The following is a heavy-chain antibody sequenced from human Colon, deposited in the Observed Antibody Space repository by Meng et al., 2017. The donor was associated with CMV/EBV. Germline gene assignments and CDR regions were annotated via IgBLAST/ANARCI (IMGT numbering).Heavy chain of an antibody. J-gene: IGHJ4*02. CDR1: GFTFSNAW. V-gene: IGHV3-15*01. Sequence: GESLKISCSASGFTFSNAWMNWVRQAPGKGLEWVGRIKSKSDGGTIDYAAPVKGRFTISRDDLKNTLYLQMNSLKTEDTAVYFCSIDLSQINYREPDYWGQGTLVTVSS. CDR2: IKSKSDGGTI. D-gene: IGHD4-17*01. CDR3: SIDLSQINYREPDY.